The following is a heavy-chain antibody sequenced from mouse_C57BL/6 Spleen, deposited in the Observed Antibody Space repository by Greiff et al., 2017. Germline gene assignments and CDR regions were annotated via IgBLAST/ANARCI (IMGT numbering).Heavy chain of an antibody. CDR2: IYPRSGNT. D-gene: IGHD1-1*01. V-gene: IGHV1-81*01. CDR1: GYTFTSYG. Sequence: VNLMESGAELARPGASVKLSCKASGYTFTSYGISWVKQRTGQGLEWIGEIYPRSGNTYYNEKFKGKATLTADKSSSTAYMELRSLTSEDSAVYFCARDYGSSYDYAMDYWGQGTSVTVSS. CDR3: ARDYGSSYDYAMDY. J-gene: IGHJ4*01.